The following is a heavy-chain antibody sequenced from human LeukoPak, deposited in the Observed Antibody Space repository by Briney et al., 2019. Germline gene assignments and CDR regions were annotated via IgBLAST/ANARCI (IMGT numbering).Heavy chain of an antibody. V-gene: IGHV3-7*01. J-gene: IGHJ5*02. Sequence: QSGGSLRLSCAASGFTFSSYWMSWVRQAPGKGLEWVASIKQDGSEKYYVDSVKGRFTISRDNAKNSLYLQMNSLRAEDTAVYYCARDRLEEINWFDPWGQGTLVTVSS. CDR3: ARDRLEEINWFDP. CDR1: GFTFSSYW. CDR2: IKQDGSEK.